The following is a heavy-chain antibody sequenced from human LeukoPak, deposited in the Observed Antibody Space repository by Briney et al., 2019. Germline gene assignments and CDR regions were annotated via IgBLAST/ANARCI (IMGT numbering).Heavy chain of an antibody. J-gene: IGHJ5*02. D-gene: IGHD1-26*01. V-gene: IGHV1-2*02. CDR1: GYTFTGYY. CDR2: INPNSGGT. CDR3: ARESSDGLYSGSYSRWFDP. Sequence: GASVKVSRKASGYTFTGYYMHWVRQAPGQGLEWMGWINPNSGGTNYAQKFQGRVTMTRDTSISTAYMELSRLRSDDTAVYYCARESSDGLYSGSYSRWFDPWGQGTLVTVSS.